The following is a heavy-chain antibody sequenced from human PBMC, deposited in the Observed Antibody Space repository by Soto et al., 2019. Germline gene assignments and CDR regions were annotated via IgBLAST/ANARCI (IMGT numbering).Heavy chain of an antibody. Sequence: SETLSLTCAVSGGSISSGGYSWSWIRQPPGKGLEWIGYIYHSGSTYYNPSLKSRVTISVDRSKNQFSLKLSSVTAADTAVYYCARANGYCSSTSCYWFDPWGQGTLVTVSS. CDR1: GGSISSGGYS. V-gene: IGHV4-30-2*01. CDR3: ARANGYCSSTSCYWFDP. CDR2: IYHSGST. J-gene: IGHJ5*02. D-gene: IGHD2-2*01.